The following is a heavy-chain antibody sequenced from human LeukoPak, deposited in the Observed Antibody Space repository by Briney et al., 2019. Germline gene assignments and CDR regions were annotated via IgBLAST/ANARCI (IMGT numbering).Heavy chain of an antibody. D-gene: IGHD3-9*01. CDR3: AKHNEYYDILTGYYRWFDP. CDR1: GFTFDDYT. J-gene: IGHJ5*02. V-gene: IGHV3-43*01. CDR2: ISLDGGST. Sequence: GGSLRLSCAASGFTFDDYTMHWVRQAPGKGLEWVSLISLDGGSTYYADSVKGRFTISRDNSKNSLYLQMNSLRTEDTALYYCAKHNEYYDILTGYYRWFDPWGHGTLVTVSS.